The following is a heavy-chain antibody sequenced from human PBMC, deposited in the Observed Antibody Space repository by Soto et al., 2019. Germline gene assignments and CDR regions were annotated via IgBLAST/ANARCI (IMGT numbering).Heavy chain of an antibody. Sequence: SLRLSCAASGFTFRSYGMYWVRQAPGKGLEWVAVISYDGSNKYYADSVKGRFTISRHNSKNTLYLQMNSLRAEDTAVYYCAKDVVVRYYYDSSGYYTPYSPYYFDYWGQGTLVTVSS. CDR2: ISYDGSNK. D-gene: IGHD3-22*01. CDR3: AKDVVVRYYYDSSGYYTPYSPYYFDY. V-gene: IGHV3-30*18. CDR1: GFTFRSYG. J-gene: IGHJ4*02.